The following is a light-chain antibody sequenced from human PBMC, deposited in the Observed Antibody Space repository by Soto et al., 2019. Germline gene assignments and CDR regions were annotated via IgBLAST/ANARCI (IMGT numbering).Light chain of an antibody. V-gene: IGKV1-33*01. CDR3: QQSYIMPST. J-gene: IGKJ5*01. Sequence: IHMTQSPSSLSASVGHRTTINCQASQDISNYLNWYQQKPGKAPKLLISDASNLETGVPSRFSGSGSGTDFNLTISSLQPEDFATYYCQQSYIMPSTFGPGTRLEIK. CDR1: QDISNY. CDR2: DAS.